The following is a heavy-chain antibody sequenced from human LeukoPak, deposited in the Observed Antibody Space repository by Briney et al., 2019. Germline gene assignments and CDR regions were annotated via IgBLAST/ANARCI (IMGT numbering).Heavy chain of an antibody. J-gene: IGHJ4*02. D-gene: IGHD6-19*01. Sequence: QPGGPLRLSCAASGFTFRSYSMNWVRQAPGKGLEWVSYMRRSNSPIYYAASVKGRFTISRDNAKNSLYLEMNSLRAEDTAVYYCARAPGAVAYWGQGTLVTVSS. CDR2: MRRSNSPI. CDR1: GFTFRSYS. V-gene: IGHV3-48*04. CDR3: ARAPGAVAY.